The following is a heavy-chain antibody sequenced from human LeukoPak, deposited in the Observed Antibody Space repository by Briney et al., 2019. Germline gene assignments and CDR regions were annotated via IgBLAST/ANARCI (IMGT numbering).Heavy chain of an antibody. V-gene: IGHV3-30-3*01. CDR2: ISYDGSNK. D-gene: IGHD3-22*01. Sequence: PGGSLRLSCAASGFTFSSYAMHWVRQAPGKGLEWVAVISYDGSNKYYADSVKGRFTISRDNSKNTLYLQMNSLRAEDTAVYYCAREEGRYDSSGKLDYWGQGTLVTVSS. CDR3: AREEGRYDSSGKLDY. J-gene: IGHJ4*02. CDR1: GFTFSSYA.